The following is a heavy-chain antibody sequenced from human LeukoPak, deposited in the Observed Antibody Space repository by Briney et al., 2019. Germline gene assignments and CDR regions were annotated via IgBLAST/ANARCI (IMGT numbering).Heavy chain of an antibody. J-gene: IGHJ6*03. CDR1: GGTFSSYA. CDR2: IIPIFGTA. D-gene: IGHD2-2*01. Sequence: ASVKVSCKASGGTFSSYAISWVRQAPGQGLEWMGGIIPIFGTANYAQKFQGRVTITADESTSTAYMEPSSLRSEDTAVYYCARDDIVVVPAAHYYYYMDVWGKGTTVTVSS. CDR3: ARDDIVVVPAAHYYYYMDV. V-gene: IGHV1-69*13.